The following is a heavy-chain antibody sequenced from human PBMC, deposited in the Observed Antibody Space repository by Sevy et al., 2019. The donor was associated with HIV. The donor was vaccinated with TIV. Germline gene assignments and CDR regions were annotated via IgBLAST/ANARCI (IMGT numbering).Heavy chain of an antibody. CDR1: GGFISSYY. V-gene: IGHV4-59*01. D-gene: IGHD1-26*01. CDR3: AAVSSGSYRRLYFDY. Sequence: SETLSLTCTVSGGFISSYYWSWIRQPPGKGLEWIGYFSYSGSTTYNPSLKSRFTISIDTSNNQFSLKLSSVTAADTAVYHCAAVSSGSYRRLYFDYWGQGTLVTVSS. J-gene: IGHJ4*02. CDR2: FSYSGST.